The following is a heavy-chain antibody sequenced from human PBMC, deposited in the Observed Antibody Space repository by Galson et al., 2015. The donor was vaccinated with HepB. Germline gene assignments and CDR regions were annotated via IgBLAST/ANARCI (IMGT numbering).Heavy chain of an antibody. D-gene: IGHD1-26*01. CDR3: TSSRSAPEFDY. J-gene: IGHJ4*02. Sequence: SLRLSCAASGFTVSSNYMSWVRQAPGKGLEWVSVIYSGGSTYYADSVKGRFTISRDNSKNTLYLQMNSLRAEDTAVYYCTSSRSAPEFDYWGQGTLVTVSS. CDR1: GFTVSSNY. CDR2: IYSGGST. V-gene: IGHV3-53*01.